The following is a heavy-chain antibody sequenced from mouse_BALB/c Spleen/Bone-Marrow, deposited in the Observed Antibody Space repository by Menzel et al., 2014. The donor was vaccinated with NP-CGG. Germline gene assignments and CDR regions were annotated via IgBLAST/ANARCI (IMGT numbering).Heavy chain of an antibody. D-gene: IGHD1-2*01. Sequence: VKLMESGAELARPGASVKMSRKASGYTFTSYTIHWVKQRPGQGLEWIGYINPSSGYTNYNQKFKDKATLTADTSSSTAYMQLSSLTSEDSAVYYCARGGLRLPYAMDYWRQGTSVTVSS. CDR2: INPSSGYT. V-gene: IGHV1-4*01. CDR3: ARGGLRLPYAMDY. CDR1: GYTFTSYT. J-gene: IGHJ4*01.